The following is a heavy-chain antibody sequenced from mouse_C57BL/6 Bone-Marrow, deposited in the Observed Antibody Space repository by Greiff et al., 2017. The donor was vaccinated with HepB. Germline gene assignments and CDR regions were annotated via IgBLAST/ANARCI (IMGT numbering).Heavy chain of an antibody. J-gene: IGHJ4*01. CDR3: AIQDHYYGSSSAMDY. D-gene: IGHD1-1*01. V-gene: IGHV1-72*01. Sequence: QVQLQQPGAELVKPGASVKLSCKASGYTFTSYWMHWVKQRPGRGLEWIGRIDPNSGGTKYNEKFKSKATLTVAKPSSTAYMQLSSLTSGDSAVYYCAIQDHYYGSSSAMDYWGQGTSVTVSS. CDR1: GYTFTSYW. CDR2: IDPNSGGT.